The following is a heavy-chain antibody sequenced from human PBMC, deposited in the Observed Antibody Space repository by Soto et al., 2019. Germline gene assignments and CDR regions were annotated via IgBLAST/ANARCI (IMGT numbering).Heavy chain of an antibody. J-gene: IGHJ5*02. D-gene: IGHD2-15*01. CDR1: GGTFSSYT. CDR2: IIPILGIA. V-gene: IGHV1-69*08. CDR3: ARDLDCSGGSGNSGWFDP. Sequence: QVQLVQSGAEVKKPGSSVKVSCKASGGTFSSYTISWVRQAPGQGLEWMGRIIPILGIANYAQKFQGRVTMTAAKSASTAYMELSSLRSEDTAVYYCARDLDCSGGSGNSGWFDPWGQGTLVTVSS.